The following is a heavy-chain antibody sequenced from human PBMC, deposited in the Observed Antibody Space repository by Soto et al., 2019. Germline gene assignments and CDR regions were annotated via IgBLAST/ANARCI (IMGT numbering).Heavy chain of an antibody. Sequence: EVQLVESGGELVKPGGSLRLSCVASGITFSNSWMSWVRQAPGKGLEWVGRIKRQTEGATTDYAAPVQGRFTISRDDSKKTLDLQMNSLIIEDTAVYYCGTGSAFDLWGQGTMVTVSS. V-gene: IGHV3-15*01. CDR3: GTGSAFDL. J-gene: IGHJ3*01. CDR1: GITFSNSW. CDR2: IKRQTEGATT. D-gene: IGHD7-27*01.